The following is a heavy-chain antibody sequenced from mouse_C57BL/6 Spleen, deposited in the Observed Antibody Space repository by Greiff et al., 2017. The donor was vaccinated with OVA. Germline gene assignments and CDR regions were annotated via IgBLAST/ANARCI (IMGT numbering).Heavy chain of an antibody. D-gene: IGHD2-4*01. Sequence: EVMLVESGEGLVKPGGSLKLSCAASGFTFSSYAMSWVRQTPETRLEWVAYISSGGDYIYYADTVKGRFTISRDNARNTLYLQMSRLKSEDTAMYYCTRDDYDDEIDYWGQGTTLTVSS. CDR2: ISSGGDYI. V-gene: IGHV5-9-1*02. CDR1: GFTFSSYA. J-gene: IGHJ2*01. CDR3: TRDDYDDEIDY.